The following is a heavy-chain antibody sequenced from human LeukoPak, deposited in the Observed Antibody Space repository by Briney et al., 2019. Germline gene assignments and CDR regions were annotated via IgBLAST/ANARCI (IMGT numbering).Heavy chain of an antibody. CDR3: ARGAEREPAAIGWFDP. D-gene: IGHD2-2*01. V-gene: IGHV4-59*01. CDR2: IYYTGST. J-gene: IGHJ5*02. Sequence: SETLSLTCTVSGDSISNYYWSWSRQPPGKGGEWSGYIYYTGSTYYNPSLKSRVTMSVYTSKDQFSLKLNSVTAADTAVYYCARGAEREPAAIGWFDPWGQGTLVTVSS. CDR1: GDSISNYY.